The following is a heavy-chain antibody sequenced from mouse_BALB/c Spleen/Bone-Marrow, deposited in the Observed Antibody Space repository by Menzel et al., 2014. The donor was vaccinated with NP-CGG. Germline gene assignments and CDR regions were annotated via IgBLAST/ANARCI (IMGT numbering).Heavy chain of an antibody. J-gene: IGHJ4*01. CDR1: GYTFTSYV. CDR3: ASHNWDYAMDY. D-gene: IGHD4-1*02. V-gene: IGHV1-14*01. Sequence: VQLQQPGPELVKPGASVMMSCKASGYTFTSYVMHWVKQKPGQGLEWIGYINPYNDGTKYNEKFKGKATLTSDKSSSTAYRDLRSLTSEDSGVYYCASHNWDYAMDYWGQGTSVTVSS. CDR2: INPYNDGT.